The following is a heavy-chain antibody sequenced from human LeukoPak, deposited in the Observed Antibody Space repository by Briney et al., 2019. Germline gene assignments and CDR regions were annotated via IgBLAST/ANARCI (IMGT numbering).Heavy chain of an antibody. CDR3: ARDSAKYYDILTGYWSPSYYYYYMDV. J-gene: IGHJ6*03. Sequence: ASVKVSCKVSGYTLTELSMHWVRQAPGKGLEWMGGFDPEDGETIYAQKLQGRVTMTTDTSTSTAYMELRSLRSDDTAVYYCARDSAKYYDILTGYWSPSYYYYYMDVWGKGTTVTISS. V-gene: IGHV1-24*01. D-gene: IGHD3-9*01. CDR1: GYTLTELS. CDR2: FDPEDGET.